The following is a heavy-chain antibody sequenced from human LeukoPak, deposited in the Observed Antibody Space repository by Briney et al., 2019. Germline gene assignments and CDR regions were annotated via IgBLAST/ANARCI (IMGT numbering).Heavy chain of an antibody. V-gene: IGHV3-23*01. CDR3: AKDKGDFGVVIGYFDY. CDR1: GFTLSSYA. CDR2: ISGSGGST. Sequence: GGSLRLSCAASGFTLSSYAMSWVRQAPGKGLEWVSAISGSGGSTYYADSVKGRFTISRDNSKNTLYLQMNSLRAEDTAVYYCAKDKGDFGVVIGYFDYWGQGTLVTVSS. D-gene: IGHD3-3*01. J-gene: IGHJ4*02.